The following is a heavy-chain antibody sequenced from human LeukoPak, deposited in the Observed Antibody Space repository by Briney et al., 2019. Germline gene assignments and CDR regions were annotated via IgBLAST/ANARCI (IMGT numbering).Heavy chain of an antibody. CDR3: AREMATVTSSRSNWFDP. CDR2: ISAYNGNT. D-gene: IGHD4-17*01. CDR1: GYTFTSYG. Sequence: ASVKVSCKASGYTFTSYGISWVRQAPGQGLEWVGWISAYNGNTNYAQKLQGRVTMTTDTSTSTAYMELRSLRSDDTAVYYCAREMATVTSSRSNWFDPWGQGTLVTVSS. V-gene: IGHV1-18*01. J-gene: IGHJ5*02.